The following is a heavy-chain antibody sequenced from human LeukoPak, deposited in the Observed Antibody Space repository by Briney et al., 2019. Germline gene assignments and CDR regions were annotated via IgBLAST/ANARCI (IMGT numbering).Heavy chain of an antibody. J-gene: IGHJ4*02. D-gene: IGHD3-10*01. CDR2: IIPIFGTA. Sequence: SVKVSCKASGGTFSSYAISWVRQAPGQGLEWMGWIIPIFGTANYAQKFQGRVTITADESTSTAYMELSSLRSEDTAVYYCARGHGSGTYHGTYYFDYWGQGTLVTVSS. CDR3: ARGHGSGTYHGTYYFDY. V-gene: IGHV1-69*13. CDR1: GGTFSSYA.